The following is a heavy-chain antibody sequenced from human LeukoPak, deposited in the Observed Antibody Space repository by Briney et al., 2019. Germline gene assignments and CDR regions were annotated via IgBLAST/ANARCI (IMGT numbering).Heavy chain of an antibody. CDR3: ARDFTDYYGMDV. CDR1: GGSISSGDYY. J-gene: IGHJ6*02. Sequence: SETLSLTSTVSGGSISSGDYYWSWIRQPPGKGLEWLGYIYYSGSTYYNPSLKSRVIISVDTSKNQFSLKLSSVTAADTAVYYCARDFTDYYGMDVWGQGTTVTVSS. CDR2: IYYSGST. V-gene: IGHV4-30-4*01.